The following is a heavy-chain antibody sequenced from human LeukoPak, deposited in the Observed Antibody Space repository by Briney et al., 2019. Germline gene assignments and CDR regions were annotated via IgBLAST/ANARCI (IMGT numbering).Heavy chain of an antibody. D-gene: IGHD6-13*01. V-gene: IGHV3-74*01. Sequence: PGGSLRLSCAASGFTFSRYWMHWVRQAPGKGLVWVSRINSDVSSTSYADSVKGRFTISRDNAKNTLYLQMNSLRAEDTAVYYCARALQAGIFDIWGQGTLVTVSS. CDR2: INSDVSST. CDR1: GFTFSRYW. J-gene: IGHJ3*02. CDR3: ARALQAGIFDI.